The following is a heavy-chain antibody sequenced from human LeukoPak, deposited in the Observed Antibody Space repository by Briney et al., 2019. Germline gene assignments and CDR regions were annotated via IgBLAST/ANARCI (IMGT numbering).Heavy chain of an antibody. Sequence: GGSLRLSCEGSGYTFSSHGMTWVRQAPGKGLDWVSGINGRGDDKYYRDSVKGRFTISRDNSRNTLYLHMNALRADDTAVYYCVKMAGPERRHYSDSWGPGILVSVSS. CDR2: INGRGDDK. J-gene: IGHJ4*02. V-gene: IGHV3-23*01. D-gene: IGHD1-1*01. CDR3: VKMAGPERRHYSDS. CDR1: GYTFSSHG.